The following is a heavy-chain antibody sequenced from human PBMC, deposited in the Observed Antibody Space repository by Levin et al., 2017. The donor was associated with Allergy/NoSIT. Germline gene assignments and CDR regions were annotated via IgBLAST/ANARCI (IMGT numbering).Heavy chain of an antibody. CDR2: IFSNDEK. V-gene: IGHV2-26*01. D-gene: IGHD5-24*01. CDR1: GFSLSNARMG. Sequence: SGPTLVKPTETLTLTCTVSGFSLSNARMGVSWIRQPPGKALEWLAHIFSNDEKSYSTSLKSRLTISKDTSKSQVVLTMTNMDPVDTATYYCARIRRDGYNRYDVYYFDYWGQGTLVTVSS. J-gene: IGHJ4*02. CDR3: ARIRRDGYNRYDVYYFDY.